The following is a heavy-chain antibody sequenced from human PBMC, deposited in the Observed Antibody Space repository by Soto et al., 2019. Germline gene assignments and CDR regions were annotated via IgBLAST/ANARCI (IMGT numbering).Heavy chain of an antibody. CDR3: AKTGFWSGYRVADY. CDR2: INDRGTT. CDR1: GGSISSSSSY. Sequence: QLQLRESGPGLVKPSETLSLTCTVSGGSISSSSSYWGWIRQPPGKGLEWIGSINDRGTTYFNPSLKSRITISVDTSKNQFSLMLTSVTAADTAVYFCAKTGFWSGYRVADYWGQGILVTVSS. V-gene: IGHV4-39*01. J-gene: IGHJ4*02. D-gene: IGHD3-3*01.